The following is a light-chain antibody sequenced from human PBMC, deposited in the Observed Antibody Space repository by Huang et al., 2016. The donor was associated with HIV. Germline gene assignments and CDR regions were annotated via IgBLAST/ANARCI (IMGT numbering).Light chain of an antibody. J-gene: IGKJ5*01. Sequence: EIVMTQSPATLSVSPGERVTLSYRASQSVTNNLAWYQQKPGQAPRLLIYGASSRATDIPARFSGSGSGTEFTLTISSLQSEDFGVYYCQQYHYWPPVTFGQGTRLEIK. CDR2: GAS. CDR1: QSVTNN. V-gene: IGKV3-15*01. CDR3: QQYHYWPPVT.